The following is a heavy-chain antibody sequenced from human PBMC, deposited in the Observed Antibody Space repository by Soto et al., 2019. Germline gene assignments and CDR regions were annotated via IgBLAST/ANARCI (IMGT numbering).Heavy chain of an antibody. Sequence: GGSLRLSCAASGFTFSDFWMSWVRQAPGKGLECVANIKEDGSEKYYVDSVKGRFTISRDNAKNSLYLQMNSLRADDTAVFYCVGNKNIVGQFDPWGQGTLVTVSS. CDR3: VGNKNIVGQFDP. CDR1: GFTFSDFW. D-gene: IGHD2-15*01. V-gene: IGHV3-7*03. CDR2: IKEDGSEK. J-gene: IGHJ5*02.